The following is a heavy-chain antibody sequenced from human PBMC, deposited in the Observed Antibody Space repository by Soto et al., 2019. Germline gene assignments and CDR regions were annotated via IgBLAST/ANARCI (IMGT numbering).Heavy chain of an antibody. CDR1: GFTFSSYV. V-gene: IGHV3-23*01. D-gene: IGHD3-22*01. CDR2: ISGTGGST. J-gene: IGHJ4*02. CDR3: AKEMTSGYYLFDY. Sequence: EVQLLKSGGGLVQPGGSLRLSCAASGFTFSSYVMSWVRQAPGKGLEWVSTISGTGGSTYYPDSVKGRFTISRDNSKNTVYLQMNSLSAEDAAVYYCAKEMTSGYYLFDYWGQGTLVTVS.